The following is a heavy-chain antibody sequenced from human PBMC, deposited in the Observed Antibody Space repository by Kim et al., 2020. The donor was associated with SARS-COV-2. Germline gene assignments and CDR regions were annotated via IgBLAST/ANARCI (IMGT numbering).Heavy chain of an antibody. CDR3: AREGDPHQSIAAAFDY. J-gene: IGHJ4*02. CDR1: GGSISSYY. V-gene: IGHV4-4*07. Sequence: SETLSLTCTVSGGSISSYYWSWIRQPAGKGLEWIGRIYTSGSTNYNPSLKSRVTMSVDTSKNQFSLKLSSVTAADTAVYYCAREGDPHQSIAAAFDYWGQGTLVTVSS. D-gene: IGHD6-13*01. CDR2: IYTSGST.